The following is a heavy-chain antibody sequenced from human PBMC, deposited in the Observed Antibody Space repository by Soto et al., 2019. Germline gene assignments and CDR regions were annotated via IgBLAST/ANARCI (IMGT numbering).Heavy chain of an antibody. J-gene: IGHJ4*02. CDR2: ISSDGDST. Sequence: PVGSLRLSCAASGFTFSTYALNWVRQSPGKGLEWVSTISSDGDSTYYVDSVKGRFTVSRDNSKNTMYLQMNSLRAEDTALYFCARDPSTGNADYWGQGTLVTVSS. V-gene: IGHV3-23*01. CDR3: ARDPSTGNADY. CDR1: GFTFSTYA. D-gene: IGHD3-9*01.